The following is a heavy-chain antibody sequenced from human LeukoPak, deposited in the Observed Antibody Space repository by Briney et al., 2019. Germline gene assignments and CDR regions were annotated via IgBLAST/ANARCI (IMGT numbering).Heavy chain of an antibody. J-gene: IGHJ6*03. V-gene: IGHV3-7*01. Sequence: PGGSLRLSCAASGFTFSSYWMSWVRQAPGKGLEWVANIKQDGSERYYVDSVKGRFTISRDNAKSSLYLQMNSLRAEDTAVYYCARDGGDYGYYYYMDVWGKGTTVTVSS. CDR3: ARDGGDYGYYYYMDV. CDR2: IKQDGSER. D-gene: IGHD4-17*01. CDR1: GFTFSSYW.